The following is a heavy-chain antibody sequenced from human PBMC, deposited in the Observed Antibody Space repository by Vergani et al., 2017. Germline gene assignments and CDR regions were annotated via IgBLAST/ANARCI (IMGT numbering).Heavy chain of an antibody. Sequence: QVQLVQSGAEVKKPGASVKVSCKASGYTFTSYGISWVRQAPGQGLEWMGWINTNTGNPTYAQGFTGHFVFSLDTSVSTTYLQISSLKTEDTAVYYCARDGRRDGYNFDYWGQGTLVTVSS. J-gene: IGHJ4*02. CDR1: GYTFTSYG. D-gene: IGHD5-24*01. CDR2: INTNTGNP. CDR3: ARDGRRDGYNFDY. V-gene: IGHV7-4-1*02.